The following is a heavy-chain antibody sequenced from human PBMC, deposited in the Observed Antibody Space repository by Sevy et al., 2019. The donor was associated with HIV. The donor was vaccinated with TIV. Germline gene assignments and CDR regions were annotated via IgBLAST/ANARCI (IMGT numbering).Heavy chain of an antibody. CDR1: GFTFSSYS. J-gene: IGHJ4*02. CDR2: ISSSSSYI. CDR3: ARVRIAAATLIVDY. D-gene: IGHD6-13*01. Sequence: GGSLRLSCAAPGFTFSSYSMNWVRQAPGKGLEWVSSISSSSSYIYYADSVKGRFTISRDNAKNSLYLQMNSLRAEDTAVYYCARVRIAAATLIVDYWGQGTLVTVSS. V-gene: IGHV3-21*01.